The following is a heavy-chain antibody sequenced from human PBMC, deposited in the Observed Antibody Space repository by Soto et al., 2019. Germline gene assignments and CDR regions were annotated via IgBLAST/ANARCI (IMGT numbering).Heavy chain of an antibody. Sequence: ASVKVSCKASGYTFTSYYMHWVRQAPGQGLEWMGIINPSGGSTSYAQKFQGRVTMTRDTSTSTVYMELSSLRSEDTAVYYCAGCSMSGGSCYLFDYWGQGTLVTVSS. CDR2: INPSGGST. D-gene: IGHD2-15*01. V-gene: IGHV1-46*01. CDR3: AGCSMSGGSCYLFDY. CDR1: GYTFTSYY. J-gene: IGHJ4*02.